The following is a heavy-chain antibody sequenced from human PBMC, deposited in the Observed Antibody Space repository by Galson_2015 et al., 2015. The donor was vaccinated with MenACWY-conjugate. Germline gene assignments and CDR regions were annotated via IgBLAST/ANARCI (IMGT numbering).Heavy chain of an antibody. Sequence: GLEWIGYIYYRGSTNYNPSLKSRVTISVDTSKNQFSLKLSSVTAADTAVYYCARGPPRAHSNWFDPWGQGTLVTVSS. V-gene: IGHV4-59*01. D-gene: IGHD3-16*01. CDR3: ARGPPRAHSNWFDP. J-gene: IGHJ5*02. CDR2: IYYRGST.